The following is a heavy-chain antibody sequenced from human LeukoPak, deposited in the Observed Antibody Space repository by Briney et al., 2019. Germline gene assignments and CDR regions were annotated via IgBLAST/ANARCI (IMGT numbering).Heavy chain of an antibody. CDR3: AREEHYRRYFAL. Sequence: GGSLRLSCAASGFTVSSNYMSWVRQAPGKGLEWVSVSYSGGSSYYADSVKGRFTISRDNSKNTLYLQMNSPRGEDTAVYFCAREEHYRRYFALWGRGTLVTVSS. CDR1: GFTVSSNY. D-gene: IGHD3-16*02. CDR2: SYSGGSS. J-gene: IGHJ2*01. V-gene: IGHV3-53*01.